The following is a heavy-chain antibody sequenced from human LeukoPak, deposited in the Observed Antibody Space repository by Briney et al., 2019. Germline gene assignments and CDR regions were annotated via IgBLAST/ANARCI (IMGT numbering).Heavy chain of an antibody. Sequence: SETLSLTCTVSGGSISSYYWSWIRQPPGKGLEWIGYIYTSGSTNYNPSLQSRVTISVDTSKKQISLKLRSVTAADAAVYYCARAASYFYGSGIDSWGQGTQVIVSS. V-gene: IGHV4-4*09. CDR3: ARAASYFYGSGIDS. J-gene: IGHJ4*02. CDR2: IYTSGST. CDR1: GGSISSYY. D-gene: IGHD3-10*01.